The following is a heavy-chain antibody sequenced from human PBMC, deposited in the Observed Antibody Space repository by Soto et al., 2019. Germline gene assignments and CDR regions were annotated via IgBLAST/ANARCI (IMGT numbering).Heavy chain of an antibody. D-gene: IGHD3-3*01. Sequence: ASVKVSCKASGYTFTSYAMHWVRQAPGQGLEWMGWISAYNGNTNYAQKLQGRVTLTTDTSTSTAYMELRSLRSDDTAIYYCARDPHEFWTSYWFDPWGQGTPVTVSS. V-gene: IGHV1-18*01. CDR2: ISAYNGNT. J-gene: IGHJ5*02. CDR1: GYTFTSYA. CDR3: ARDPHEFWTSYWFDP.